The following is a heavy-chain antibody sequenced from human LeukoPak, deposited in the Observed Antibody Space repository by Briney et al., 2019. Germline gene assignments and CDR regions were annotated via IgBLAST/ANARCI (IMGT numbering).Heavy chain of an antibody. Sequence: GGSLRLSCTASGSTFADYAMSWVRQAPGKGPEWVGFIRSKPYGGTTEYAASVKGRFTISRDDSKSIAYLQMNSLKAEDTAIYYCTREEDYYYYMDVWGKGITVTVSS. J-gene: IGHJ6*03. CDR3: TREEDYYYYMDV. CDR2: IRSKPYGGTT. V-gene: IGHV3-49*04. CDR1: GSTFADYA.